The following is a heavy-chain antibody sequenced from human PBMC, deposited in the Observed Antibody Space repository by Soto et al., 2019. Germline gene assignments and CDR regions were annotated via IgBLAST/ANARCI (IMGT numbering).Heavy chain of an antibody. V-gene: IGHV3-33*01. CDR3: ARDASITISALGMDV. J-gene: IGHJ6*02. CDR1: GFTFSSYG. D-gene: IGHD3-3*01. CDR2: IWYDGSNK. Sequence: QVQLVESGGGVVQPGRSLRLSCAASGFTFSSYGMHWVRQAPGKGLEWVAVIWYDGSNKYYADSVKGRFTISRDNSKNTLYLQMSSLRAEDTAVYYCARDASITISALGMDVWGQGTTVTVSS.